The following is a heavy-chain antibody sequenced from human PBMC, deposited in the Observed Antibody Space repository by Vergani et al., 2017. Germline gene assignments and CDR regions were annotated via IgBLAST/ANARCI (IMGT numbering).Heavy chain of an antibody. D-gene: IGHD2-2*01. CDR1: GGTFSSYA. Sequence: QVQLEQSGAEVKKPGSSVKVSCKASGGTFSSYAISWVRQAPGQGLEWMGGIIPIFGTANYAQKFQGRVTITADESTSTAYMELSSLRSEDTAVYYCARDRNIVVVPAANPAFDIWGQGTMVTVSS. CDR3: ARDRNIVVVPAANPAFDI. J-gene: IGHJ3*02. CDR2: IIPIFGTA. V-gene: IGHV1-69*01.